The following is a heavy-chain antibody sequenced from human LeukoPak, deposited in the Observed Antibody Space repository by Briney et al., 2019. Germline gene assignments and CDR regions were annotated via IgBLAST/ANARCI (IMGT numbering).Heavy chain of an antibody. CDR3: AKDGRYSGYDFADS. J-gene: IGHJ4*02. Sequence: PGGSLRLSCAASGFTFSSSWMHWVRQAPGKGLVWVSRINSDESSTSYADSVKGRFTISRDNSENTLYLQMNSLRAEDTAIYYCAKDGRYSGYDFADSWGQGTLVTVSS. CDR2: INSDESST. V-gene: IGHV3-74*01. D-gene: IGHD5-12*01. CDR1: GFTFSSSW.